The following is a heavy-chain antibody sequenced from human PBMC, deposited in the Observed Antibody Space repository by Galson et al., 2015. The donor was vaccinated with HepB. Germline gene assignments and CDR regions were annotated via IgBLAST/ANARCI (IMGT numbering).Heavy chain of an antibody. D-gene: IGHD6-13*01. CDR2: INPNSGGT. CDR3: ARLAGGKKPYSRWDY. V-gene: IGHV1-2*06. J-gene: IGHJ4*02. Sequence: SVKVSCKASGYTFTSYYMHWVRQAPGQGLEWMGRINPNSGGTNYAQKFQGRVTMTRDTSISTAYMELSRLRSDDTAVYYCARLAGGKKPYSRWDYWGQGTLVTVSS. CDR1: GYTFTSYY.